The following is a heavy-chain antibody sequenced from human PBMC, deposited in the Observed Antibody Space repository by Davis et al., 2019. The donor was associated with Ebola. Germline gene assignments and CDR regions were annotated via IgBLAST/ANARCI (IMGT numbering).Heavy chain of an antibody. CDR3: ARRGLAGSSIDS. V-gene: IGHV5-51*01. Sequence: GESLKISCKASGYSFTSYWIGRVRQMPGKGLEWMGIIYPGDADTRYSPSFQGQVTFSVDKSINSVFLHWSSLKASDTAMYYCARRGLAGSSIDSWGQGTLVTVSS. J-gene: IGHJ4*02. D-gene: IGHD3-16*01. CDR1: GYSFTSYW. CDR2: IYPGDADT.